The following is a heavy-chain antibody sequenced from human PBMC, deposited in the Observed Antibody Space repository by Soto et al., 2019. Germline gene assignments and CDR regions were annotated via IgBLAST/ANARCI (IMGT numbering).Heavy chain of an antibody. J-gene: IGHJ5*02. D-gene: IGHD3-22*01. CDR1: GGSISPNY. CDR2: IHYTGST. CDR3: ARPLGHYYDP. V-gene: IGHV4-59*08. Sequence: PSETLSLTCTVSGGSISPNYWSWIRQPPGKGPEWIGYIHYTGSTNYNPSLKSRVTMSVDTSRNQFSLKLSSVTAADTAVYYCARPLGHYYDPWSQGTLVTVSS.